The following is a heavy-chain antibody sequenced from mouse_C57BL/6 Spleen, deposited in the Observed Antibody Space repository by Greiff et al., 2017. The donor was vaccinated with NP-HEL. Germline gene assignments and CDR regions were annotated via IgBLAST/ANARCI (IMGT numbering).Heavy chain of an antibody. V-gene: IGHV1-50*01. J-gene: IGHJ3*01. CDR3: ARMVNWAWFAY. CDR1: GYTFTSYW. D-gene: IGHD4-1*02. Sequence: QVQLQQPGAELVKPGASVKLSCKASGYTFTSYWMQWVKQRPGQGLEWIGEIDPSDSYTNYNQKFKGKATLTVDTSSSTAYMQLSSLTSEDSAVYYCARMVNWAWFAYWGQGTLVTVSA. CDR2: IDPSDSYT.